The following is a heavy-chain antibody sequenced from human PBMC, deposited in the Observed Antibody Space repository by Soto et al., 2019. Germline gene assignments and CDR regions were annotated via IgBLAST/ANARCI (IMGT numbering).Heavy chain of an antibody. Sequence: GGSLRLSCAASGFTFSNAWMSWVRQAPGKGLEWVGRIKSKTDGGTTDYAAPVKGRFTISRDDSKNTLYLQMNSLKTEDTAVYYCTTDLVYNGIQLWFRNYYFDYWGQGTPVTVSS. V-gene: IGHV3-15*01. CDR2: IKSKTDGGTT. J-gene: IGHJ4*02. CDR3: TTDLVYNGIQLWFRNYYFDY. CDR1: GFTFSNAW. D-gene: IGHD5-18*01.